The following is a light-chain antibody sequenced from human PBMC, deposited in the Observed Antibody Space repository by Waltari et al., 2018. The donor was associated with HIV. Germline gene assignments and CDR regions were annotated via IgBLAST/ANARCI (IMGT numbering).Light chain of an antibody. Sequence: DIQMTQSQSSLSASVGDRVTITCRATQSISDYLNWYQQKPGKAPKLLISAASSLQSGVPSRFSGSGSGTDFSLTISSLQPEDFATYYCQQSYSTPPETFGGGTKVEIK. CDR1: QSISDY. J-gene: IGKJ4*01. CDR3: QQSYSTPPET. CDR2: AAS. V-gene: IGKV1-39*01.